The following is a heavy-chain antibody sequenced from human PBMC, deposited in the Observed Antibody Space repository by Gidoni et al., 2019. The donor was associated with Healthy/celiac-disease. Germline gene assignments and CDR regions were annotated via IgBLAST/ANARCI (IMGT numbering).Heavy chain of an antibody. D-gene: IGHD2-2*01. CDR1: GYRFTSYW. CDR3: ARHQGSGDIVVGDGMDV. CDR2: IYPCDSDT. J-gene: IGHJ6*02. V-gene: IGHV5-51*01. Sequence: EVQLVQSGAEVKKPGESLKIPCKGSGYRFTSYWIGWVRQSPGKGLEWMGIIYPCDSDTRYSPSFQGQVTISADKSISTAYLQWSSLKASDTAMYYCARHQGSGDIVVGDGMDVWGQGTTVTVSS.